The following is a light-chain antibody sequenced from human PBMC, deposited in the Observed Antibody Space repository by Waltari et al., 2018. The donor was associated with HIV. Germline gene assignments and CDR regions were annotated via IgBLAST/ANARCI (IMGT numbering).Light chain of an antibody. CDR3: QQSHSTPLT. Sequence: DIQMTQSPSSLSASVGDRVTITCRASQGIGTYLNWYQQKPGKAPKLLIYAASSLQSGVPSRFSGSGSGTDFTLTISSLQPEDFASYYCQQSHSTPLTFGGGTKVEIK. CDR2: AAS. CDR1: QGIGTY. J-gene: IGKJ4*01. V-gene: IGKV1-39*01.